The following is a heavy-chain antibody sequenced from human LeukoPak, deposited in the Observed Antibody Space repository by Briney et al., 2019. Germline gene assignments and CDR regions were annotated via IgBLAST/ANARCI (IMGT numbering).Heavy chain of an antibody. Sequence: SETLSLTCSVSGYSISSAYYWGWIRQPPGKGLEWIGTMYHSGSTNYNPSLKSRVTISVDTSKNQFSLKLSSATAADTAVYYCARVGQLAFDYWGQGTLVTVSS. J-gene: IGHJ4*02. CDR1: GYSISSAYY. D-gene: IGHD2-2*01. CDR2: MYHSGST. V-gene: IGHV4-38-2*02. CDR3: ARVGQLAFDY.